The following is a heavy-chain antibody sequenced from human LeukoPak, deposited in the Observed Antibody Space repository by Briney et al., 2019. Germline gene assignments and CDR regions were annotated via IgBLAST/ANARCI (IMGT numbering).Heavy chain of an antibody. D-gene: IGHD3-10*01. J-gene: IGHJ4*02. Sequence: SETLSLTCTVSGGSISSYYWSWIRQPGGKGLEWIGRIYSSGSTDYNPSLKSRVTMSVDTSKNQFSLKLSSVTAADTAMYYCARISSGVDYFDYWGQGTLVTVSS. CDR1: GGSISSYY. CDR2: IYSSGST. CDR3: ARISSGVDYFDY. V-gene: IGHV4-4*07.